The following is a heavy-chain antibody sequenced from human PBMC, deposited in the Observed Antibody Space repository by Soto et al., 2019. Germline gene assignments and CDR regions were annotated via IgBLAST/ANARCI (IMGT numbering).Heavy chain of an antibody. CDR2: INAGNGNT. V-gene: IGHV1-3*01. D-gene: IGHD6-19*01. J-gene: IGHJ4*02. CDR1: GYTFTSYA. CDR3: ARRTTASGWYGLFDY. Sequence: GASVKVSFKASGYTFTSYAMHWVRQAPGQRLEWMGWINAGNGNTKYSQKFQGRVTITRDTSASTAYMELSSLRSEDTAVYYCARRTTASGWYGLFDYWGQGTLVTVSS.